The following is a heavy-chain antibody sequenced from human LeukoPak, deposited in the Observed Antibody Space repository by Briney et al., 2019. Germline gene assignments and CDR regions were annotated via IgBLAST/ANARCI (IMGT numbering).Heavy chain of an antibody. Sequence: GGSLRLSCAASGFTFSSYAMSWVRQAPGKGLEWVSYIGSSSTIYYADSVEGRFTISRDNAKNSLHLQMNSLRAEDTAVYYCARATLTGYDYWGRGTLVTVSS. D-gene: IGHD3-9*01. CDR1: GFTFSSYA. J-gene: IGHJ4*02. CDR3: ARATLTGYDY. V-gene: IGHV3-48*01. CDR2: IGSSSTI.